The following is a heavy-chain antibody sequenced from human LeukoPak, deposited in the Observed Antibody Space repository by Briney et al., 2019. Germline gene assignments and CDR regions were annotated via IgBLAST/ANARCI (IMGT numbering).Heavy chain of an antibody. D-gene: IGHD1-7*01. J-gene: IGHJ6*03. CDR1: GFNFDDYA. V-gene: IGHV3-9*01. CDR3: ARARITGTTNYYYYMDV. CDR2: ISWHSGTI. Sequence: GGSLRLSCAASGFNFDDYAMHWVRHAPGKGLEWVSGISWHSGTIVYADSVKGRFTISRDNAKNSLYLQMNSLRAEDTAVYYCARARITGTTNYYYYMDVWGKGTTVTVSS.